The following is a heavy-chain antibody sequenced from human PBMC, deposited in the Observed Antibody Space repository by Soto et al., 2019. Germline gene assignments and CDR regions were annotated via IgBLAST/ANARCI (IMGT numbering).Heavy chain of an antibody. J-gene: IGHJ4*02. V-gene: IGHV3-74*01. CDR1: GFTFSAYW. Sequence: PXGSLRLSCSVSGFTFSAYWKHWVRQVPGKGLTWVSRISDDGSTATYADSVKGRFVISRDNAKNSLYLEMNTLRVDDSGLYYCARGPRVSSTGTGAHWGRGTLVTVS. D-gene: IGHD1-1*01. CDR2: ISDDGSTA. CDR3: ARGPRVSSTGTGAH.